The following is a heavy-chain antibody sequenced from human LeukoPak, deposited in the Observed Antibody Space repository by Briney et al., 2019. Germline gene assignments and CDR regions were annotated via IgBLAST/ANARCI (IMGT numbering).Heavy chain of an antibody. CDR3: AMRVERSNTITHPSKLDY. D-gene: IGHD3-3*01. V-gene: IGHV4-4*02. CDR1: GGSISSSNW. J-gene: IGHJ4*02. Sequence: PSGTLSLTCAVSGGSISSSNWWSWVRQPPGKGLEWIGEIYHSGSTNYNPSLKSRVTISVDTSKNQFSLKLSSVTAADTAVYYCAMRVERSNTITHPSKLDYWGQGTLVTVSS. CDR2: IYHSGST.